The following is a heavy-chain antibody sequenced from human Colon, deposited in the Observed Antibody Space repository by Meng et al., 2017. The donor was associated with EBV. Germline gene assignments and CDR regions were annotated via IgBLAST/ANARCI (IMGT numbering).Heavy chain of an antibody. CDR1: GGSFSGSY. V-gene: IGHV4-34*01. CDR2: ITHRGST. Sequence: GEGLFKPSETLPLPCAVYGGSFSGSYWTWIRQPPGKGLEWIGEITHRGSTNYNPFLKSRVTISVDTSKKQFSLKLTSVTAADTAVYYCASSHSSKVGARRLDYWGQGTLVTVSS. CDR3: ASSHSSKVGARRLDY. D-gene: IGHD1-26*01. J-gene: IGHJ4*02.